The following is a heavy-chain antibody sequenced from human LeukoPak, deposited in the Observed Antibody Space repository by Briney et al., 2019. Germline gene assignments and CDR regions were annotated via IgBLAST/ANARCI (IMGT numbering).Heavy chain of an antibody. V-gene: IGHV3-21*04. J-gene: IGHJ4*02. CDR3: AKATDSVVVTATFDY. CDR2: ISSSSSYI. CDR1: GFTFSSYC. D-gene: IGHD2-21*02. Sequence: PGGSLRLSCAASGFTFSSYCMNWVRQAPGKGLEWVSSISSSSSYIYYADSVKGRFTISRDNAKNSLYLQMNSLRAEDTALYYCAKATDSVVVTATFDYWGQGTLVTVSS.